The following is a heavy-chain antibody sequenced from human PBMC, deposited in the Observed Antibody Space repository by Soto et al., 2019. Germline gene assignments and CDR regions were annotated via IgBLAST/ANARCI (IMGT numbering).Heavy chain of an antibody. CDR3: AARSSGYPY. Sequence: EVQLLESGGGLVQPGGSLRLSCAASGFTLSSDAMSWVRHAPEKGLEWVSLISSSGGGTYYADSVNGWFTISRDSSRNMLYLQMNSLRPEDMATYYCAARSSGYPYWGQGTLVTVSS. D-gene: IGHD3-22*01. J-gene: IGHJ4*02. V-gene: IGHV3-23*01. CDR2: ISSSGGGT. CDR1: GFTLSSDA.